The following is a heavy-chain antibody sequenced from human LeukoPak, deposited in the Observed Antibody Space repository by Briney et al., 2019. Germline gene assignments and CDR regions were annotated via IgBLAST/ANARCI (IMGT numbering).Heavy chain of an antibody. Sequence: GGSLRLSCAASGFTFSTYWMSWVRQAPGKGPEWVANIKEDSSDKKYVDSVKGRFTISRDNAKNSLYLQMNSLRVEDTAVYYCAREDRFNSLNYCGRGTLATVSS. CDR2: IKEDSSDK. CDR3: AREDRFNSLNY. J-gene: IGHJ4*02. CDR1: GFTFSTYW. D-gene: IGHD3-3*01. V-gene: IGHV3-7*01.